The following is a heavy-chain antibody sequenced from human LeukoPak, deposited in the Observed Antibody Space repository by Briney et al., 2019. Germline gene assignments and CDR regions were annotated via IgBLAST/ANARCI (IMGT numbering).Heavy chain of an antibody. Sequence: PSDTLSLTCAVYGGSFSGYYWSWIRQPPGKGLEWIGEINHSGSTNYNPSLKSRVTISVDTSKNQFSLKLSSVTAADTAVYYCARGGFDSSSWYDYWGQGTLVTVSS. CDR3: ARGGFDSSSWYDY. CDR1: GGSFSGYY. J-gene: IGHJ4*02. CDR2: INHSGST. D-gene: IGHD6-13*01. V-gene: IGHV4-34*01.